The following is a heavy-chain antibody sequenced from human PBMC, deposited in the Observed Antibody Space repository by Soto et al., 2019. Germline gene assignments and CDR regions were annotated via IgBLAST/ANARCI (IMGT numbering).Heavy chain of an antibody. J-gene: IGHJ5*02. CDR1: GGSMSSYY. D-gene: IGHD2-8*01. V-gene: IGHV4-59*08. Sequence: QVQLQESGPGLVKPSETLSVTCTVSGGSMSSYYWSWIRQPPGKGLEWMGYIYYSGSTNYNSSLKDRVNISVDTSKNQFSQKLRSVAAADTAVYYCGGRASAYGVGGWFEPWGQGTLVTVSS. CDR3: GGRASAYGVGGWFEP. CDR2: IYYSGST.